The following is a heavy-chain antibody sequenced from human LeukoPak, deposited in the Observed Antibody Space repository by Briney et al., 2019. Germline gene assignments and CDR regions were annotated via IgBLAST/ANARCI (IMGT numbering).Heavy chain of an antibody. CDR2: IYYRGST. CDR3: ARRTTGTGPFDY. CDR1: GGSISSYY. Sequence: PSGTLSLTCTVSGGSISSYYWSWIRQPPGKGLEWIAYIYYRGSTNYNPSLKSRVTISVDTSKNQFSLKLSSVTAADTAVYYCARRTTGTGPFDYWGQGTLVTVSS. J-gene: IGHJ4*02. V-gene: IGHV4-59*08. D-gene: IGHD1-1*01.